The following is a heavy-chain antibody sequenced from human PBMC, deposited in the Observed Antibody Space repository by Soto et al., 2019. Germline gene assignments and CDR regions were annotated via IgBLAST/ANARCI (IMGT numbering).Heavy chain of an antibody. CDR2: ISYDGSNK. CDR3: ARGSHSSSWYYFDY. CDR1: GFTFSSYA. Sequence: GGSLRLSCAASGFTFSSYAMHWVRQAPGKGLEWVAVISYDGSNKYYADSVKGRFTISRDNSKNTLYLQMNSLRAEDTAVYYCARGSHSSSWYYFDYWGQGTLVTVSS. D-gene: IGHD6-13*01. V-gene: IGHV3-30-3*01. J-gene: IGHJ4*02.